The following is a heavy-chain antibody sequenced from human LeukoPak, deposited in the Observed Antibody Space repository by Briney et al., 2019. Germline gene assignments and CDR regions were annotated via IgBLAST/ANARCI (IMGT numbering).Heavy chain of an antibody. CDR3: ARVVDTAYFYYYYYMDV. V-gene: IGHV4-38-2*02. J-gene: IGHJ6*03. CDR1: GYSISNNYY. D-gene: IGHD5-18*01. CDR2: VSHSGST. Sequence: PSETLSLTCTVSGYSISNNYYWNWIRQPPGKGLEWIGSVSHSGSTSYSPSLKSRVTISLDTSKNQFSLNLSSVTAADTAVYYCARVVDTAYFYYYYYMDVWGKGTTVTVSS.